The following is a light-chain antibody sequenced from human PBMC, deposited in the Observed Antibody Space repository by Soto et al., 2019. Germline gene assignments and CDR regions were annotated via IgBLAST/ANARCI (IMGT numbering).Light chain of an antibody. Sequence: QLVLTQPPSVSGAPGQRVTISCTGSSSNIGAGYDVHWYQQLPGTVPKLLIYGNSNRPSGVPDRFSGSKSGTSASLAITGLQAEDEADYYCQSYDSSLSGSNVFGTGTKLTVL. V-gene: IGLV1-40*01. CDR2: GNS. CDR3: QSYDSSLSGSNV. J-gene: IGLJ1*01. CDR1: SSNIGAGYD.